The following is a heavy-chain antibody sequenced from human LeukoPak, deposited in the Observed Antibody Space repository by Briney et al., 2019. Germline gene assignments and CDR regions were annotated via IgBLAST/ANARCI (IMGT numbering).Heavy chain of an antibody. CDR2: IYYSGST. D-gene: IGHD3-16*02. CDR3: ARVSDYDYVWGSYRYSHFDY. Sequence: SETLSLTCAVFGYSISSGYYCSWIRQPPGKGLEWIGYIYYSGSTNYNPSLKSRVTISVDTSKNQFSLKLSSVTAADTAVYYCARVSDYDYVWGSYRYSHFDYWGQGTLVTVSS. V-gene: IGHV4-61*01. CDR1: GYSISSGYY. J-gene: IGHJ4*02.